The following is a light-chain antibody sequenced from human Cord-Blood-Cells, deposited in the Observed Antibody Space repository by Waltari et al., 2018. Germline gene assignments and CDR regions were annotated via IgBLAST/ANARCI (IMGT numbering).Light chain of an antibody. CDR1: QSVNSY. V-gene: IGKV3-11*01. Sequence: EIVLKQSPATLSLSPGERATLSCRASQSVNSYLAWYKQKPAQATSPLIYAAFXXXXXXXXXFXGXGSGTDFTLTISSLEPEDFAVYYCQQRSNWYTFGQGTKLEIK. CDR3: QQRSNWYT. CDR2: AAF. J-gene: IGKJ2*01.